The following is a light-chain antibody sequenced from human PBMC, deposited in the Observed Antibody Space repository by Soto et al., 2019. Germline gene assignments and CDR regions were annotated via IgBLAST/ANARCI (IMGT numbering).Light chain of an antibody. Sequence: QSVLTQPPSASGSPGQSVTISCTGTSSDVGGYNYVSWYQQHPGKAPKLMMYEVSKRPSGVPDRFSGSKSGNTASLTVSGLQAEDEADYYCSSYEGSNNWVFGGGTKVTVL. CDR1: SSDVGGYNY. CDR2: EVS. V-gene: IGLV2-8*01. J-gene: IGLJ2*01. CDR3: SSYEGSNNWV.